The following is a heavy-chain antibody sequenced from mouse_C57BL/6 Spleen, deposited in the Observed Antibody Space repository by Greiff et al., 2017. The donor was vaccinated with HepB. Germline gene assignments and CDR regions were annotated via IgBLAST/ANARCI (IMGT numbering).Heavy chain of an antibody. CDR1: GYTFTSYW. CDR2: IHPNSGST. V-gene: IGHV1-64*01. J-gene: IGHJ1*03. CDR3: HYYGSSYDWYFDV. D-gene: IGHD1-1*01. Sequence: VQLQQPGAELVKPGASVKLSCKASGYTFTSYWMHWVKQRPGQGLEWIGMIHPNSGSTNYNEKFKSKATLTVDKSSSTAYMQLSSLTSEDSAVYYCHYYGSSYDWYFDVWGTGTTVTVSS.